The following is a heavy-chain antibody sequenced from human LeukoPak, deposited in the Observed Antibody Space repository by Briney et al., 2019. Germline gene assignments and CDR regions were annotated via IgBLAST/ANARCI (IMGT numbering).Heavy chain of an antibody. CDR1: GYSFTSYW. V-gene: IGHV5-51*01. D-gene: IGHD2-2*02. CDR3: ARFCGSSTSCYTEDY. CDR2: IYPGDSDT. J-gene: IGHJ4*02. Sequence: GESLKISCKGSGYSFTSYWIGWVRQMPGKGLEWMGIIYPGDSDTRYSPSFQGQVTISADKSISTAYLQWSSLKASDTAMYYCARFCGSSTSCYTEDYWGQGTLVTVSS.